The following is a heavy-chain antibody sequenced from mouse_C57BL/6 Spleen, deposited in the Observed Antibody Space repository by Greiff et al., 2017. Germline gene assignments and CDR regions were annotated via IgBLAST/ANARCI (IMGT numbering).Heavy chain of an antibody. Sequence: QVQLQQSGAELVMPGASVKLSCKASGYTFTSYWMHWVKQRPGQGLEWIGEIDPSDSYTNYNQKFKGKSTLTVDKSSSTAYMQLSSLTSEDSAVYYCARWDDSYYFDYWGQGTTLTVSS. V-gene: IGHV1-69*01. D-gene: IGHD2-4*01. J-gene: IGHJ2*01. CDR1: GYTFTSYW. CDR2: IDPSDSYT. CDR3: ARWDDSYYFDY.